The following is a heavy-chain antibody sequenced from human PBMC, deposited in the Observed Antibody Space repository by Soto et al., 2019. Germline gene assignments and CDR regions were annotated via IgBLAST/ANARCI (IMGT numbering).Heavy chain of an antibody. V-gene: IGHV3-49*03. CDR1: GFTFGDYA. CDR3: TKINVAATFDY. Sequence: LRLSCTASGFTFGDYAMSWFRQAPGKGLEWVGFIRSKAYGGTTEYAASVKGRFTISRDDSKSIAYLQMNSLKTEDTAVYYCTKINVAATFDYWGQGTLVTVSS. J-gene: IGHJ4*02. D-gene: IGHD2-15*01. CDR2: IRSKAYGGTT.